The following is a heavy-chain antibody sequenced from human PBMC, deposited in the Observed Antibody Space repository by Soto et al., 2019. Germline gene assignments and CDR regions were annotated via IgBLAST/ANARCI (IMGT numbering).Heavy chain of an antibody. D-gene: IGHD2-2*01. Sequence: PGESLKISFKGFGYTFTSFLISWVRQMPVKGLEWMGRIDPSDSYTNYSPSFQGHVSISADKSISTAYLQWSSLKASDTAIYYCARLYCTSATCDRWFDPCGQGTLVTVSS. V-gene: IGHV5-10-1*01. CDR2: IDPSDSYT. J-gene: IGHJ5*02. CDR3: ARLYCTSATCDRWFDP. CDR1: GYTFTSFL.